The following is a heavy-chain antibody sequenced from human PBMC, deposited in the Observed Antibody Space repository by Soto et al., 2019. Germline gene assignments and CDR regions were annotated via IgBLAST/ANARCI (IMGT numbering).Heavy chain of an antibody. V-gene: IGHV3-23*01. CDR1: GFTFSSYA. Sequence: GGSLRLSCAASGFTFSSYAMSWVRQAPGKGLEWVSAISGSGGSTYYADSVKGRFTISRDNSKNTLYLQMNSLRAEDTAVYYCAKVEWEMVAATSPNYYYYMDVWGKGTTVTVSS. J-gene: IGHJ6*03. D-gene: IGHD2-15*01. CDR2: ISGSGGST. CDR3: AKVEWEMVAATSPNYYYYMDV.